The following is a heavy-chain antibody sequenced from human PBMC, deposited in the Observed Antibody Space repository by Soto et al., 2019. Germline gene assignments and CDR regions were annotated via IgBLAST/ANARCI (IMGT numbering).Heavy chain of an antibody. Sequence: GGSLRLSCAASGFTFSSYEMNWVRQAPGKGLEWVSYISSSGSTIYYADSVKGRFTISRDNAKNSLYLQMNSLRAEDTAVYYCAREQLWDGNYCMDVWGQGTTVTVSS. V-gene: IGHV3-48*03. D-gene: IGHD2-21*01. J-gene: IGHJ6*02. CDR1: GFTFSSYE. CDR2: ISSSGSTI. CDR3: AREQLWDGNYCMDV.